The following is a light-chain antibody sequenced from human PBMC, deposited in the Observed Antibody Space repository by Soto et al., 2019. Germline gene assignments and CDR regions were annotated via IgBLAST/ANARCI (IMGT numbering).Light chain of an antibody. V-gene: IGLV2-14*01. Sequence: QSALTQPASVSGSPGQSITISCTGTSSDVGGYNYVSWYQQHPGKAPKLMIYEVSNRPSGVSNRFSGSKSGNTASLTISGLQAEDEADYYCSSYTSSSTPYVFWTGTKLTVL. CDR1: SSDVGGYNY. CDR2: EVS. J-gene: IGLJ1*01. CDR3: SSYTSSSTPYV.